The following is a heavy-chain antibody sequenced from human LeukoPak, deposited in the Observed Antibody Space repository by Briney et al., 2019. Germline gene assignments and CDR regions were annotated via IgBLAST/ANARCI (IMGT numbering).Heavy chain of an antibody. D-gene: IGHD3-22*01. Sequence: ASVKVSCKASGYTFTSYDVNWVRQATGQGLEWMGWMSPDSGNTGYAQKFQGRVTMTRDTSISTAYMELSRLTSDDTAVFYCARAGLWDHSDSSGYHNAAFDIWGQGTMVTVSS. V-gene: IGHV1-8*01. CDR2: MSPDSGNT. CDR3: ARAGLWDHSDSSGYHNAAFDI. J-gene: IGHJ3*02. CDR1: GYTFTSYD.